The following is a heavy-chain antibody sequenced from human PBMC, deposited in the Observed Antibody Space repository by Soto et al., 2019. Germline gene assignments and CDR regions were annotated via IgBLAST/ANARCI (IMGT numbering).Heavy chain of an antibody. CDR2: IIPILGIA. V-gene: IGHV1-69*02. CDR1: GGTFSSYT. J-gene: IGHJ4*02. Sequence: QVQLVQSGAEVKKPGSSVKVSCKASGGTFSSYTISWVRQAPGQGLEWMGRIIPILGIANYAQKFQGRVTITADKSTSTAYMELSSLRSEDTAVYYCASHLGGTNFDYWGQGTLVTVSS. CDR3: ASHLGGTNFDY. D-gene: IGHD2-15*01.